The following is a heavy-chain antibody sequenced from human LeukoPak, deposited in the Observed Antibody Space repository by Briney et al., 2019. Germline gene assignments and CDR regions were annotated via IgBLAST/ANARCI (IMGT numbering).Heavy chain of an antibody. V-gene: IGHV3-30-3*01. CDR1: GFTFSSYA. CDR2: ISYDGSNK. Sequence: GRSLRLSCAASGFTFSSYAMHWVRQAPGKGLEWVAVISYDGSNKYYADSVKGRFTISRDNSKNTLYLQMNSLRAEDTAVYYCARDVNYYGSAQSCYMDVWGKGTTVTVSS. D-gene: IGHD3-10*01. CDR3: ARDVNYYGSAQSCYMDV. J-gene: IGHJ6*03.